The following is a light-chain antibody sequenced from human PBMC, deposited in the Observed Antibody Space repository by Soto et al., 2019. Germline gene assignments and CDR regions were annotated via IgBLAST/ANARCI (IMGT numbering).Light chain of an antibody. CDR1: QTVRNNY. CDR2: DAS. CDR3: QQCDTSPRT. J-gene: IGKJ1*01. Sequence: EIVLTQSPGTLSLSPGERATLSCRASQTVRNNYLAWYQQKPGQAPRLLVDDASRRAAGIPDRFSGSGSGKDFTLTISRIEPEEFAVYYCQQCDTSPRTFGQGTKVEIK. V-gene: IGKV3-20*01.